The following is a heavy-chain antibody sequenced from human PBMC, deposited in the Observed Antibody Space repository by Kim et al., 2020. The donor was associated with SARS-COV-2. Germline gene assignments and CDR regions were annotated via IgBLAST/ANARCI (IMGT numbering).Heavy chain of an antibody. D-gene: IGHD3-9*01. J-gene: IGHJ4*02. Sequence: VKGRFTISKDNSKITLYLQMISLRAEDTAVYYCAKDRSYYDILTGYTSFDYWGQGSLVTVSS. V-gene: IGHV3-30*02. CDR3: AKDRSYYDILTGYTSFDY.